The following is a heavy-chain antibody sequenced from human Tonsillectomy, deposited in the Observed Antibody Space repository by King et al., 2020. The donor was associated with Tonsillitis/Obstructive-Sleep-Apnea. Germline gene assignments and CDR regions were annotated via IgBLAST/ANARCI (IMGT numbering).Heavy chain of an antibody. CDR1: GYTFTSYY. Sequence: VQLVESGAEVKKPGASVKVSCKASGYTFTSYYMHWVRQAPGQGLEWMGIINPSGGSTSYARKFQGRVTMTRDTSTSTVYMELSSLRSEDTAVYYCAKAYCGGDCAPGAPFDYWGQGTLVTVSS. CDR3: AKAYCGGDCAPGAPFDY. CDR2: INPSGGST. D-gene: IGHD2-21*02. J-gene: IGHJ4*02. V-gene: IGHV1-46*01.